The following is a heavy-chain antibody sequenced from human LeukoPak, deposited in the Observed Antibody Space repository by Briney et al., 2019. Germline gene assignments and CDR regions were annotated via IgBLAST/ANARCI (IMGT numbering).Heavy chain of an antibody. D-gene: IGHD3-16*02. CDR3: WGLTVWGSYRYDY. CDR1: GGSISSSSYC. V-gene: IGHV4-39*01. CDR2: IYYSGST. J-gene: IGHJ4*02. Sequence: SETLSLTCIVSGGSISSSSYCWGWIRQPPGNGLEWFGSIYYSGSTYYNPSLKSRVTISVDTSQNQLSLKLDSVTAAGTAVYYCWGLTVWGSYRYDYWGQGTLVTVSS.